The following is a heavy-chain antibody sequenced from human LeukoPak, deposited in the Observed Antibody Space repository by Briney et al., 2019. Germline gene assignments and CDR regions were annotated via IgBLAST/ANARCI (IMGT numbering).Heavy chain of an antibody. CDR1: GFTFSSYG. J-gene: IGHJ6*02. CDR3: ASNLDGGPAVYYYYGMDV. V-gene: IGHV3-33*01. D-gene: IGHD4-23*01. Sequence: GRSLRLSCAASGFTFSSYGMHWVRQAPGKGLEWVAVIWYDGSNKYYADSVKGRFTTSRDNSKNTLYLQMNSLRAEDTAVYYCASNLDGGPAVYYYYGMDVWGQGTTVTVSS. CDR2: IWYDGSNK.